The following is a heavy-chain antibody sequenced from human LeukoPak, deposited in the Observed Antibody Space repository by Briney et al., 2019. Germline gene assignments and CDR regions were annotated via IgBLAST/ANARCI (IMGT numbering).Heavy chain of an antibody. D-gene: IGHD6-13*01. CDR1: GFTFSSYW. Sequence: RGSLRLSCATSGFTFSSYWMHWVRQAPGKGLVWVSRINPDGSSTSYADSVKGRFTISRDNAKNTLYLQMNSLRAEDTAVYYCARVYGSSWYDYWGQGTLRTVSS. CDR3: ARVYGSSWYDY. J-gene: IGHJ4*02. CDR2: INPDGSST. V-gene: IGHV3-74*01.